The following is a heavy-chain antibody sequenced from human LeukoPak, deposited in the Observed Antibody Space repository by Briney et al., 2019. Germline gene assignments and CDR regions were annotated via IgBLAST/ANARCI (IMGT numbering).Heavy chain of an antibody. V-gene: IGHV3-30-3*01. Sequence: GRSLRLSCAASGFTFSSYAMHWVRQAPGKGLGWVAVISYDGSNKYYADSVKGRFTISRDNSKNTLYLQMNSLRAEDTAVYYCARGLITMVRGVNLGYYGMDVWGQGTTVTVSS. D-gene: IGHD3-10*01. CDR3: ARGLITMVRGVNLGYYGMDV. J-gene: IGHJ6*02. CDR2: ISYDGSNK. CDR1: GFTFSSYA.